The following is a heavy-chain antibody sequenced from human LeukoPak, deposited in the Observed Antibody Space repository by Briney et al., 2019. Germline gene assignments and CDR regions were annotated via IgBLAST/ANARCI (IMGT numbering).Heavy chain of an antibody. V-gene: IGHV3-11*01. CDR2: ITSGSSTI. CDR3: AIAHYYDSSGYYYGLWE. J-gene: IGHJ4*02. D-gene: IGHD3-22*01. Sequence: SGGSLRLSCAASGFTFSDHYMSWIRQAPGKGLEWVSYITSGSSTIYYAASVKGRFTISRDNAKKSVYLQMSSLRAEDTAVYYCAIAHYYDSSGYYYGLWEWGQGTLVTVSS. CDR1: GFTFSDHY.